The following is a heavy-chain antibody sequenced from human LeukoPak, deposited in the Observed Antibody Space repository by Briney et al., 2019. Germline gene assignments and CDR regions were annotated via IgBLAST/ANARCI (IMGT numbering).Heavy chain of an antibody. D-gene: IGHD3-3*01. Sequence: GGPLEQSCAASGLTITSHAMPQVRQGPGKAPEWVSANSGSGGSTYYADSVKGRFTISRDNSKNTLYLQMNSLRAEDTAVYYCAKPPFGVVIMTPLDYWGQGTLVTVSS. J-gene: IGHJ4*02. CDR1: GLTITSHA. V-gene: IGHV3-23*01. CDR3: AKPPFGVVIMTPLDY. CDR2: NSGSGGST.